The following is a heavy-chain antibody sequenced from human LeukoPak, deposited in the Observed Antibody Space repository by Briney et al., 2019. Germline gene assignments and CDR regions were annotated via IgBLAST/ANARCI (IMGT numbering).Heavy chain of an antibody. CDR1: GYTLTELS. Sequence: ASVKVSCKVSGYTLTELSMHWVRQAPGKGLEWMGGFDPEDGETIYAQKFQGRVTMTEDTSTDTADMELSSLRSEDTAVYYCATDLGLEGYFDYWGQGTLVTVSS. V-gene: IGHV1-24*01. CDR2: FDPEDGET. D-gene: IGHD3/OR15-3a*01. CDR3: ATDLGLEGYFDY. J-gene: IGHJ4*02.